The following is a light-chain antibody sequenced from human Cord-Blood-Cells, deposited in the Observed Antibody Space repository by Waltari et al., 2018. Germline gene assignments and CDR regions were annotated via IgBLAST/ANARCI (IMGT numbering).Light chain of an antibody. V-gene: IGLV2-8*01. J-gene: IGLJ1*01. CDR1: SSDVGGYNY. CDR2: EVS. CDR3: SSYAGSNNYV. Sequence: QSALPQPPSASGSPGHSVTIPCTGTSSDVGGYNYVSWYQQHPGKAPKLMIYEVSKRPSGVPDRFSGSKSGNTASLTVSGLQAEDEADYYCSSYAGSNNYVFGTGTKVTVL.